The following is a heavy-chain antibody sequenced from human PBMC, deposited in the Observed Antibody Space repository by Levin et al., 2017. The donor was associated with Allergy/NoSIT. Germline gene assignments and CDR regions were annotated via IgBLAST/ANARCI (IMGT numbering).Heavy chain of an antibody. CDR1: GFTVSSNY. J-gene: IGHJ4*02. CDR3: ARNHAWYGAGYFDY. Sequence: QASETLSLTCAASGFTVSSNYMSWVRQAPGKGLEWVSVIYSGGDTYYADSVMGRFTISRDNSKNTLYLQMNSLRAEDTAVYYCARNHAWYGAGYFDYWGQGTLVSVSS. D-gene: IGHD3-10*01. V-gene: IGHV3-66*02. CDR2: IYSGGDT.